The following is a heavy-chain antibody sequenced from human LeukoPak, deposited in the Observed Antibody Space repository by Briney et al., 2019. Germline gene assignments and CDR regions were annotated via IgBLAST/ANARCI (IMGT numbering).Heavy chain of an antibody. J-gene: IGHJ4*02. V-gene: IGHV3-23*01. CDR3: AKVPRVGSYYYDSSGYYPFDY. CDR2: ISGSRGST. D-gene: IGHD3-22*01. Sequence: GGSLRLSCAASGFTFSSYAMSWVRQAPGKGLEWVSAISGSRGSTYYADSVKGRFTISRDNSKNTLYLQMNSLRAEDTAVYYCAKVPRVGSYYYDSSGYYPFDYWGQGTLVTVSS. CDR1: GFTFSSYA.